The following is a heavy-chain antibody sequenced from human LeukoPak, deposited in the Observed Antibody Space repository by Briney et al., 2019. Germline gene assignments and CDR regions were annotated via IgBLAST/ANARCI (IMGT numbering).Heavy chain of an antibody. D-gene: IGHD3-3*02. CDR3: ARDPGFSSFDY. Sequence: RPGGSLRLSCAVSGFTFSDYSVTWVRQTPGKGLEFVANINRDGSVKNYVDSVKGRFTISRDNAKNSLYLQMTSLRVDDTAIYYCARDPGFSSFDYWGQGTLVTVSS. CDR2: INRDGSVK. CDR1: GFTFSDYS. J-gene: IGHJ4*02. V-gene: IGHV3-7*01.